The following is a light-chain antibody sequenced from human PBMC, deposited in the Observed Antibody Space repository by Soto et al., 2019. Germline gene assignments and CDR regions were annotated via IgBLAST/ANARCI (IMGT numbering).Light chain of an antibody. V-gene: IGKV1-39*01. CDR1: QRLFSF. CDR3: QQSYSAPCT. Sequence: DIQMTQSPSSLSASVGDSVTLTCRASQRLFSFLNWYQQAPGRAPKLLISTAYKLQSGVPSRFSGSESGTEFTLTISSLQPEDFAIYFCQQSYSAPCTFGPGTKVDVK. CDR2: TAY. J-gene: IGKJ3*01.